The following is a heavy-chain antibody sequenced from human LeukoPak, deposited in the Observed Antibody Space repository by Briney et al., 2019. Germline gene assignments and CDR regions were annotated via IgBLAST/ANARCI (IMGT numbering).Heavy chain of an antibody. Sequence: GGSLXXXXXXXGXTFGDYAMSWFRQAPGKGLEWVGFIRSKAYGGTTEYAASVEGRFTTSRDDSKSIAYLQMNSLKTEDTAVYYCTRGVLRYSYWGQGTLVTVSS. CDR1: GXTFGDYA. J-gene: IGHJ4*02. CDR2: IRSKAYGGTT. V-gene: IGHV3-49*03. CDR3: TRGVLRYSY. D-gene: IGHD3-9*01.